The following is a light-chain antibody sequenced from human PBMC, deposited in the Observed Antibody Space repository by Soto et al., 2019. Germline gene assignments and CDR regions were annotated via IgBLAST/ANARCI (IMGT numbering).Light chain of an antibody. CDR1: QGISSS. V-gene: IGKV1-9*01. CDR2: AAS. CDR3: QQLKTYPPT. J-gene: IGKJ1*01. Sequence: IHLTQSPSSLSASVGARVTVTCRASQGISSSLAWYQQKPGKAPKLLIYAASTLQSGVSSRFSGSGSATDFTLTSSGLQPEDFATYYCQQLKTYPPTFGQGTKVEIK.